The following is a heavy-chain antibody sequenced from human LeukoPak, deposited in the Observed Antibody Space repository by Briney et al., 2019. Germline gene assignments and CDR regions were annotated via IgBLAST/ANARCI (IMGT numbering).Heavy chain of an antibody. CDR3: ARYVVGASTYYFDY. V-gene: IGHV3-23*01. Sequence: PGGSLRLSCAPSGLTFSGEAISWVPEAPGRGVECVSTIVTRDGSTYYPDSVKVRFTISRDNSKNTFYLKVNSLRADDTAVYFCARYVVGASTYYFDYWGQGTLVTVSS. CDR2: IVTRDGST. CDR1: GLTFSGEA. D-gene: IGHD2-15*01. J-gene: IGHJ4*02.